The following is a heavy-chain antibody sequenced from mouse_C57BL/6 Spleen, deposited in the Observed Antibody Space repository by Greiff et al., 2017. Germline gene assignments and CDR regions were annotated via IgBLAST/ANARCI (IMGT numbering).Heavy chain of an antibody. CDR3: ARDGYWNMDY. CDR2: ISDGGSYT. CDR1: GFTFSSYA. Sequence: EVHLVESGGGLVKPGGSLKLSCAASGFTFSSYAMSWVRQTPEKRLAWVATISDGGSYTYYPDNVKGRFTISRDNAKNNLYLQMSHLKSEDTAMYYCARDGYWNMDYWGQGTSVTVSS. D-gene: IGHD2-3*01. V-gene: IGHV5-4*01. J-gene: IGHJ4*01.